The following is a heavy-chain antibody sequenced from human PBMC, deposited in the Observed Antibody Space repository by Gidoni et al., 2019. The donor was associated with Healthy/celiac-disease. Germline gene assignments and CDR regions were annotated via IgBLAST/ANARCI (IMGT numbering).Heavy chain of an antibody. CDR2: ISWNSVSI. Sequence: EVQLVESGGGLVQPGRYLRLSCAAPGFTFDDYAMTWVRQAPGQGLEWVSGISWNSVSIGYADSVKGRFTISRDNAKNSLYLQMNSLRAEDTALYYCAKGDLPYYYYGMDVWGQGTTVTVSS. CDR1: GFTFDDYA. J-gene: IGHJ6*02. V-gene: IGHV3-9*01. CDR3: AKGDLPYYYYGMDV.